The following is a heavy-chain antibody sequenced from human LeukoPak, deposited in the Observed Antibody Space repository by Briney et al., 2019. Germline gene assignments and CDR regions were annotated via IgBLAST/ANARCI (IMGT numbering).Heavy chain of an antibody. CDR3: ARTITGTPGKWFDP. CDR2: IDWDDDK. J-gene: IGHJ5*02. CDR1: GFSLSTSGMC. Sequence: SGPALVKPTQTLTLTCTFSGFSLSTSGMCVSWIRQPPGKALEWLARIDWDDDKYYSTSLKTRLTISKDTSKNQVILTMTNMDPVDTATYYCARTITGTPGKWFDPWGQGTLVTVSS. D-gene: IGHD1-20*01. V-gene: IGHV2-70*11.